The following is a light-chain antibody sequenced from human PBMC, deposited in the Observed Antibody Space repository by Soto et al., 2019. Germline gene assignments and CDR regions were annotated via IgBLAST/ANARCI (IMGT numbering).Light chain of an antibody. CDR1: RRDVGGYNY. Sequence: QSVLAQPPSASGSPGQSVRISCTGTRRDVGGYNYVAWYQQHPGKAPKLMIYGVTKRPSGVPDRFSGSKSGNTAFLTVSGLQPGYEADYSCSSYVGSDVFVFGTGTKVTVL. CDR2: GVT. J-gene: IGLJ1*01. V-gene: IGLV2-8*01. CDR3: SSYVGSDVFV.